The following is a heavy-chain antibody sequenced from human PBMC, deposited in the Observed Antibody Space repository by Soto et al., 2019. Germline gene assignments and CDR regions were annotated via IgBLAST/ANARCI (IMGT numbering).Heavy chain of an antibody. D-gene: IGHD2-15*01. V-gene: IGHV4-59*01. CDR2: IYYSGST. CDR1: GGSISSYY. Sequence: QVQLQESGPGLVKPSETLSLTCTVSGGSISSYYWSWIRQPPGKGLEWIGYIYYSGSTNYNPSLKRRVTISVDTSKNQFSLKLSSVTAADTAVYYCARGGYCSGGSCYSAPYFQHWGQGTLVTVSS. J-gene: IGHJ1*01. CDR3: ARGGYCSGGSCYSAPYFQH.